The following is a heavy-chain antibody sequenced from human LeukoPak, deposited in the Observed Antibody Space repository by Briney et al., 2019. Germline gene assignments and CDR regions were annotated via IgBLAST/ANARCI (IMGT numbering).Heavy chain of an antibody. CDR3: ARGSPGGDFWSGYPGDYFDY. CDR2: LYYSGTT. V-gene: IGHV4-39*07. D-gene: IGHD3-3*01. Sequence: SETLSLTCTVSGGSISSINYHWGWIRQPPGKGLEWIGSLYYSGTTYYNPSLKSRVTISVDTSKNQFSLKLSSVTAADTAVYYCARGSPGGDFWSGYPGDYFDYWGQGTLVTVSS. CDR1: GGSISSINYH. J-gene: IGHJ4*02.